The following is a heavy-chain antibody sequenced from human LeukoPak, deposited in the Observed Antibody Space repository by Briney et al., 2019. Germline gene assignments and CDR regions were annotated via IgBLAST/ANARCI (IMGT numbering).Heavy chain of an antibody. D-gene: IGHD3-22*01. Sequence: PSETLSLTCTVSTGSISSNFWSWIRQTAGKRLEWIGRISNSGSTNYNPSLKSRVTISVDTSKNQFSLRLSSVAAADTAIYYCARVRDSSGYYLGAFDVWGHGTMVTVSS. V-gene: IGHV4-4*07. J-gene: IGHJ3*01. CDR3: ARVRDSSGYYLGAFDV. CDR1: TGSISSNF. CDR2: ISNSGST.